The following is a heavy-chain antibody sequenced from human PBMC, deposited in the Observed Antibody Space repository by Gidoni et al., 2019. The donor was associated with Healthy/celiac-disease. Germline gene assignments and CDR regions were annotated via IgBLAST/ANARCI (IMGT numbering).Heavy chain of an antibody. D-gene: IGHD3-10*01. CDR2: IYHSGSN. J-gene: IGHJ2*01. Sequence: QVQLQESGPGLVKPSGTLSPTCAVSGCSISSSNWWSWVRQPPGKGVEWIGEIYHSGSNNYNPSLKSRVTISVDKSKNQFSLKLSSGTAADTAVYYCASPPAVRTYWYFDLWGRGTLVTVSS. CDR1: GCSISSSNW. CDR3: ASPPAVRTYWYFDL. V-gene: IGHV4-4*02.